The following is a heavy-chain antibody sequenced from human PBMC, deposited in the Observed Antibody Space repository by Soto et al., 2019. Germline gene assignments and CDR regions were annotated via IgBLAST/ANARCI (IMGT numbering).Heavy chain of an antibody. CDR2: ISGSGGST. V-gene: IGHV3-23*01. CDR3: AKSLEGEQWLGEPWGSPVDY. D-gene: IGHD6-19*01. CDR1: GFTFSSYA. Sequence: EVQLLESGGGLVQPGGSLRLSCAASGFTFSSYAMSWVRQAPGKGLEWVSAISGSGGSTYYADSVKGRFTISRDNSKNTLYLQMISLRAEDTAVYYCAKSLEGEQWLGEPWGSPVDYWGQGTLVTVSS. J-gene: IGHJ4*02.